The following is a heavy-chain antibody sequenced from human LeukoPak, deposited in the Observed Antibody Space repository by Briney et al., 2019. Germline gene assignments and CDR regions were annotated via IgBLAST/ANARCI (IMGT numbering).Heavy chain of an antibody. J-gene: IGHJ4*02. CDR1: GFSFSSYE. D-gene: IGHD2-2*01. Sequence: GGSLRLSCSASGFSFSSYEMNWVRQAPGKGLEWVSSISSSSSYIYYADSVKGRFTISRDNAKNSLYLQMNSLRAEDTAVYYCARDTYCSSTSCYLDYWGQGTLVTVSS. V-gene: IGHV3-21*01. CDR2: ISSSSSYI. CDR3: ARDTYCSSTSCYLDY.